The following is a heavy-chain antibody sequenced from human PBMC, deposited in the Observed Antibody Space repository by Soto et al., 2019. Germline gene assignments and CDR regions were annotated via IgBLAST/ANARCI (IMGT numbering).Heavy chain of an antibody. Sequence: PPGEGLEWIGEISHSGNTDYKPSLKSRVSILVDKSKNQFSLNLDSVTAADTAVYYCARNLFDSRGYPPEVWGQGILVTVSS. CDR2: ISHSGNT. J-gene: IGHJ4*02. CDR3: ARNLFDSRGYPPEV. V-gene: IGHV4-4*02. D-gene: IGHD3-22*01.